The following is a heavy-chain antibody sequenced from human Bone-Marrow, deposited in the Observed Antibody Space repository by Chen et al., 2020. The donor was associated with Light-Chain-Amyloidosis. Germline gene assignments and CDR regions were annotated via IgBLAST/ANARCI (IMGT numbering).Heavy chain of an antibody. CDR2: IYPDDSDA. CDR3: ARRRDGYNFDY. J-gene: IGHJ4*02. CDR1: GYTFLNYW. V-gene: IGHV5-51*01. Sequence: EVQLEQSGPEVKKPGESLKISGKGSGYTFLNYWIGWVRQMPGKGLEWMGVIYPDDSDARYCPSFEGQVTISADKSITTSYLQWRSLKASVTAMYYCARRRDGYNFDYWGQGTLVTVSS. D-gene: IGHD5-12*01.